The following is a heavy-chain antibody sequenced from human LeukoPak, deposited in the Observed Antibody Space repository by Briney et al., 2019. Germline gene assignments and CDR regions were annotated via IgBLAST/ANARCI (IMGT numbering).Heavy chain of an antibody. Sequence: TGGSLRLSCAASGFTFSSYGMHWVRQAPGKGLEWVAVISYDGSNKYYADSVKGRFTISRDNSKNTLYLQMNSLRAEDTAVYYCAKDHQPIITGNWFDPWGQGTLVTVSS. CDR2: ISYDGSNK. V-gene: IGHV3-30*18. CDR3: AKDHQPIITGNWFDP. CDR1: GFTFSSYG. D-gene: IGHD1-14*01. J-gene: IGHJ5*02.